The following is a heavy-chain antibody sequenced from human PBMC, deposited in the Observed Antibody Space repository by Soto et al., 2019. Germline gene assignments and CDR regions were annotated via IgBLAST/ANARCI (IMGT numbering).Heavy chain of an antibody. CDR1: GGSISSYY. CDR3: ARGKRDTMVRGEYGMDV. V-gene: IGHV4-59*01. CDR2: IYYSGST. J-gene: IGHJ6*02. D-gene: IGHD3-10*01. Sequence: SETLSLTCTVSGGSISSYYWSWIRQPPGKGLEWIGYIYYSGSTNYNPSLKSRVTISVDTSKNQFSLKLSSVTAADTAVYYCARGKRDTMVRGEYGMDVWGQGTTVTVSS.